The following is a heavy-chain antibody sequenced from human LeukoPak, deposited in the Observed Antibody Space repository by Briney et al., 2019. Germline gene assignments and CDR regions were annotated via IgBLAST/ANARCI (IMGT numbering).Heavy chain of an antibody. V-gene: IGHV4-34*01. J-gene: IGHJ4*02. CDR2: INHSGSP. CDR3: ALTWHY. Sequence: PSETLSLTCAVSGESHSRFYWSWIRQSPGRGLEWIGEINHSGSPNYNPSLKSRVTISLDTSKNQFSLKLSSVTAADTAVYYCALTWHYWGQGTLVTVSS. CDR1: GESHSRFY.